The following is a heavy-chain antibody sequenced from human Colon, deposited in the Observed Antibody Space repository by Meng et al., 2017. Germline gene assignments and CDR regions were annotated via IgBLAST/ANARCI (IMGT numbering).Heavy chain of an antibody. J-gene: IGHJ4*02. D-gene: IGHD2-15*01. CDR1: GYTFGSYG. CDR3: ASGTPGRSYCDY. V-gene: IGHV1-18*01. CDR2: FVNYVDT. Sequence: QVHLLQSGPEVKKPGASVSVSCKASGYTFGSYGICWVRQAPGQGLEWMGWFVNYVDTYPAPKFQGRVTMTTDTHTNTAFMELRSLTSDDTAVYYCASGTPGRSYCDYWGQGTLVPSPQ.